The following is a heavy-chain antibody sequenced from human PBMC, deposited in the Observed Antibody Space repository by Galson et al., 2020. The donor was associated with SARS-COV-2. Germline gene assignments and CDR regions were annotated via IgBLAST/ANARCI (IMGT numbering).Heavy chain of an antibody. CDR1: GFTFSNSG. CDR2: IRYDGNNK. V-gene: IGHV3-30*02. CDR3: AKDNDLWTGLGAFDM. Sequence: GGSLRLSCAASGFTFSNSGMHWVRQAPGTGLEWVAFIRYDGNNKYYVDSVMGRFTISRDNSKNTLYLLMSSLRIEDTAVYYCAKDNDLWTGLGAFDMWGQGTPVTVSS. D-gene: IGHD3-3*01. J-gene: IGHJ3*02.